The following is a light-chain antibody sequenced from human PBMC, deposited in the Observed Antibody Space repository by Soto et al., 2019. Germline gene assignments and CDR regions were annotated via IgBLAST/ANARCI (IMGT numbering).Light chain of an antibody. Sequence: QAVVTQPASISGSPGQSIAISCTGTSNDVGGYNSVSWYQHHPGKAPKLMIYDVSYRPSGVSDRFSGSKSGNTASLTISGLQPEDEADYYCNSYTRTTTLVFGTGTKFTVL. J-gene: IGLJ1*01. CDR3: NSYTRTTTLV. CDR1: SNDVGGYNS. CDR2: DVS. V-gene: IGLV2-14*03.